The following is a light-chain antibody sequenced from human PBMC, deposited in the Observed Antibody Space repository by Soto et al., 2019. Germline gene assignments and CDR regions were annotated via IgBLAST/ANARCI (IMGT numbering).Light chain of an antibody. J-gene: IGKJ2*01. Sequence: DAVLTQSPLSLPVTLGQPASISCRSSQSLVYSAGNTYLNWFQQRPGQSPRRLIYKVSEPDSGVPDKFRGRAPRTDVTLEIRRVEAEYGGVYYCMQCTHWPYTFGQGTKLEIK. CDR1: QSLVYSAGNTY. CDR3: MQCTHWPYT. V-gene: IGKV2-30*01. CDR2: KVS.